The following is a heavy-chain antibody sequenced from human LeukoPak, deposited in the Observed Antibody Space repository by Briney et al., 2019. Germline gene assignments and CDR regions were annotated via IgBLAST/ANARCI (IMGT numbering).Heavy chain of an antibody. Sequence: ASVKVSCKASGYTFTNYYLHWVRQAPAQGLAWMGIINPSGGTTRYVEKFQGRVTMTRDTSTSTAYMELRSLRSDDTAVYYCARVGDYYDSSGHFDYWGQGTLVTVSS. CDR2: INPSGGTT. V-gene: IGHV1-46*01. D-gene: IGHD3-22*01. J-gene: IGHJ4*02. CDR1: GYTFTNYY. CDR3: ARVGDYYDSSGHFDY.